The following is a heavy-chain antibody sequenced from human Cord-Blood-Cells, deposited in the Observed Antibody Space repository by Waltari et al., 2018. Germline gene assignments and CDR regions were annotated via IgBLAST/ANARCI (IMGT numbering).Heavy chain of an antibody. Sequence: QVQLVQSGAEVKKPGSSVKVSCKASGGTFSSYAISWVRQAPGQGLEWMGGIIPILGIANYAQKFQGRVTITADESTSTAYMELSSLRPEDTAVYYCAREVRISPIKCSGGSCYDAFDIWGQGTMVTVSS. D-gene: IGHD2-15*01. J-gene: IGHJ3*02. V-gene: IGHV1-69*04. CDR3: AREVRISPIKCSGGSCYDAFDI. CDR2: IIPILGIA. CDR1: GGTFSSYA.